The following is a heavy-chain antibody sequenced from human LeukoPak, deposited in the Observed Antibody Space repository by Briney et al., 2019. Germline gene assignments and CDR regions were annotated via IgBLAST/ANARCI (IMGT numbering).Heavy chain of an antibody. CDR3: ARAYSSSWYFNWFDP. J-gene: IGHJ5*02. CDR1: GASISGSSHYF. Sequence: SETLSLTCTVSGASISGSSHYFWGWIRQPPGKGLEWIGEIYHSGSTYYTPSLKSRVTISIDTSKNQFSLKLSSVTAADTAVYYCARAYSSSWYFNWFDPWGQGTLVTVSS. V-gene: IGHV4-38-2*02. CDR2: IYHSGST. D-gene: IGHD6-13*01.